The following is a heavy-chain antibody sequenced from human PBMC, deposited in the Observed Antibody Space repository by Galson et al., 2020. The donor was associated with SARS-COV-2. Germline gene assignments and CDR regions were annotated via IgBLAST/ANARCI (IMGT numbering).Heavy chain of an antibody. CDR3: AKGDSDILTGFEAY. J-gene: IGHJ4*02. V-gene: IGHV3-23*01. CDR1: GFTFSSYA. CDR2: ISKSVGVT. D-gene: IGHD3-9*01. Sequence: GESLKISCAASGFTFSSYAMSWVRQAPGKGLEWVSGISKSVGVTYFADSVKGRFTISRDNSKNTLYLQMNSLRAEDTAVYYCAKGDSDILTGFEAYWGQGTLVTVSS.